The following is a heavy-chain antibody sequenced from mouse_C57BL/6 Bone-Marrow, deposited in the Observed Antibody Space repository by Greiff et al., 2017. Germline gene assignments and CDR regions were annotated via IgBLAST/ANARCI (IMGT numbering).Heavy chain of an antibody. CDR1: GFNIKDDY. V-gene: IGHV14-4*01. Sequence: EVQLQQSGAELVRPGASVKLSCTASGFNIKDDYMHWVKQRPEQGLEWIGWIDPENGDTEYASKFQGKATITADPSSNTAYLQLSSLTSEDTAVYYCTTGLTGTWGQGTTLTVSS. D-gene: IGHD4-1*01. CDR3: TTGLTGT. CDR2: IDPENGDT. J-gene: IGHJ2*01.